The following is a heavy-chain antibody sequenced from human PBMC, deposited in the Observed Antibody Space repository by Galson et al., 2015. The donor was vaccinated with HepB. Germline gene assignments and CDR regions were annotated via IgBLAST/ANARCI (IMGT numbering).Heavy chain of an antibody. V-gene: IGHV3-21*01. J-gene: IGHJ3*02. CDR2: MSSTSTYI. Sequence: SLRLSCAASGFTFSSYDMHWVRQAPGKGLEWVSSMSSTSTYIFYADSVKGRFTISRDNAKNSLYLQMNSLRAEDTAVYYCVREGGLDAFDIWGQGTMVTVSS. CDR3: VREGGLDAFDI. CDR1: GFTFSSYD. D-gene: IGHD3/OR15-3a*01.